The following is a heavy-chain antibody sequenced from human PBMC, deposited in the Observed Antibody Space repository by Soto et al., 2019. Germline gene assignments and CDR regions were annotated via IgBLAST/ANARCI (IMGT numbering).Heavy chain of an antibody. CDR3: VKDESINWYSGHFRH. D-gene: IGHD6-13*01. CDR1: AFTFNNYA. Sequence: GGSLRLSCAASAFTFNNYAMSWVRQVPGKGLEWVSGINWNSGSIGYGDSVKGRFAISRDNAKNSLHLQMNSLSAEDTAFYYCVKDESINWYSGHFRHWGQGTLVTVSS. V-gene: IGHV3-9*01. CDR2: INWNSGSI. J-gene: IGHJ1*01.